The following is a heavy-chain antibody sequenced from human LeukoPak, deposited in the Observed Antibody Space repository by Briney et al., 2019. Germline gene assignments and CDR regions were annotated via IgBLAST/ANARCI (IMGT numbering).Heavy chain of an antibody. CDR1: GYTFTNYG. Sequence: ASVKVSCKASGYTFTNYGITWVRQAPGQGLEWMGWISAYNGNTNYPQKLQGRVTMTTDTPTSTAYMELRSLRSDDTAVYYCARDRNPYDFEGDHPNDYWGQGTLVTFSS. CDR3: ARDRNPYDFEGDHPNDY. V-gene: IGHV1-18*01. J-gene: IGHJ4*02. CDR2: ISAYNGNT. D-gene: IGHD3-3*01.